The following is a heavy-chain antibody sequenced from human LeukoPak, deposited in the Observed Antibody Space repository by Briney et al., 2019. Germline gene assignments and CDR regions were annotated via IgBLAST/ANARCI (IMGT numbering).Heavy chain of an antibody. V-gene: IGHV3-43*02. D-gene: IGHD6-13*01. J-gene: IGHJ4*02. CDR2: ISGDGDSA. CDR3: AKDSLEAAGNWDS. CDR1: GFTFADHA. Sequence: PGGSLRLSCAASGFTFADHAMYWVRQAPGKGLEWVSLISGDGDSAYYADSVKGRFTISRDNSKNSLYLQMNSLRTEDTALYYCAKDSLEAAGNWDSWGQGTLVTVSS.